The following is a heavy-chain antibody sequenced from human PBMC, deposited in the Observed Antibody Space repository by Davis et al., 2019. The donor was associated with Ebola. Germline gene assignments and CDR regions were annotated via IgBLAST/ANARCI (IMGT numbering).Heavy chain of an antibody. J-gene: IGHJ6*02. D-gene: IGHD4-17*01. CDR1: GGTFSSYA. CDR2: INAGNGDT. CDR3: ARLPYDYGDLYYYYGMDV. Sequence: AASVKVSCKASGGTFSSYAISWVRQAPGQRLEWMGWINAGNGDTKYSQKFQGRVTITRDTPASTAYMELSSLRSEDTAVYYCARLPYDYGDLYYYYGMDVWGQGTTVTVSS. V-gene: IGHV1-3*01.